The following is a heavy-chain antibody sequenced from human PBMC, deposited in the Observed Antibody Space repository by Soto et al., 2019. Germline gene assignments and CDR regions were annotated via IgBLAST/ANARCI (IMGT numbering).Heavy chain of an antibody. V-gene: IGHV3-30*18. J-gene: IGHJ5*02. D-gene: IGHD2-21*02. CDR3: AKRWDMVVTPRAGFDP. CDR2: ISYDGSNK. CDR1: GFTFSTYG. Sequence: QVQLVESVGGVVQPGRSLRLSCAASGFTFSTYGMHWVRQAPGKGLEWVAVISYDGSNKYYADSVRGRFTISRDNSKNTLYLQMNSLRAEDTAVYYCAKRWDMVVTPRAGFDPWGQGTLVTVSS.